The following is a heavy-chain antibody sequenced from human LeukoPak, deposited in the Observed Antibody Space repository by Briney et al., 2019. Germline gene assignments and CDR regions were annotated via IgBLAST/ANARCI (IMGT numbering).Heavy chain of an antibody. CDR2: NSYDGSNK. CDR1: GFTFNTYG. Sequence: SGGSLRLSCAASGFTFNTYGMHWVRQAPGKGLEWVAVNSYDGSNKYYADSVKGRFTISRDNSKNTLFLQMNSLRAEDTAVYYCAKDGGLWVSAHWGDSWGRGTLVTVSS. V-gene: IGHV3-30*18. CDR3: AKDGGLWVSAHWGDS. J-gene: IGHJ4*02. D-gene: IGHD7-27*01.